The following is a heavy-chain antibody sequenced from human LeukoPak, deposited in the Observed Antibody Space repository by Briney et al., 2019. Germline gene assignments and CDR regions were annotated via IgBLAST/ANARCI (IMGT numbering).Heavy chain of an antibody. V-gene: IGHV1-2*02. CDR2: INPNSGGT. J-gene: IGHJ5*02. CDR1: GYTFTGYY. D-gene: IGHD3-16*01. Sequence: GASVKVSCKASGYTFTGYYMHWVRQAPGQGLEWMGWINPNSGGTNYAQKFQGRVTMTRDTSIRTAYMEVRRLRSDDTAVYYCARDRTGEGGWFHPWGQGTLVPVSS. CDR3: ARDRTGEGGWFHP.